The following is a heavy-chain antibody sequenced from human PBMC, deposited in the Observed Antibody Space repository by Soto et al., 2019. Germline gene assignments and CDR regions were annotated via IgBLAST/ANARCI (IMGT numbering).Heavy chain of an antibody. Sequence: EVQLLESGGGLVQPGGSLRLSCAASGFTFSSYAMSWVRQAPGKGLEWVSAISGSGGSTYYADSVKGRFTISRDNAKNTLYLQMNSLRAEDTAVYYCAKSYSSSSGYYYGMDVCGQGTTVTVSS. V-gene: IGHV3-23*01. J-gene: IGHJ6*02. CDR3: AKSYSSSSGYYYGMDV. CDR1: GFTFSSYA. D-gene: IGHD6-6*01. CDR2: ISGSGGST.